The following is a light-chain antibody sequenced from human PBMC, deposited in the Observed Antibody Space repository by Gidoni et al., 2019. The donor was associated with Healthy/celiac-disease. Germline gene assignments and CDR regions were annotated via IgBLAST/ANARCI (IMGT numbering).Light chain of an antibody. V-gene: IGLV3-27*01. CDR2: KDS. J-gene: IGLJ2*01. CDR3: YSAADNVV. CDR1: VLAKKY. Sequence: SYELTQPSSVSVSPGKTARHTCTGYVLAKKYARWVQQKPGQAPVLVIYKDSERPSGIPERFSGSSSGTTVTLTISGAQVEDEADYYCYSAADNVVFGGGTKLTVL.